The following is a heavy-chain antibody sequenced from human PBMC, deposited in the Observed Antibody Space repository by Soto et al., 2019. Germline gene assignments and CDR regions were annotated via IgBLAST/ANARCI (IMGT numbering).Heavy chain of an antibody. J-gene: IGHJ5*02. CDR1: GGSISSSNW. D-gene: IGHD6-13*01. CDR2: VYHSGST. CDR3: ARDRLYSSSWHGTTVFDP. V-gene: IGHV4-4*02. Sequence: SETLSLTCAVSGGSISSSNWWSWVRQPPGKGLEWIGEVYHSGSTNYNPSLKSRVTISVDKSKNQFSLKLSSVTAADTAVYYCARDRLYSSSWHGTTVFDPWGQGTLVIVSS.